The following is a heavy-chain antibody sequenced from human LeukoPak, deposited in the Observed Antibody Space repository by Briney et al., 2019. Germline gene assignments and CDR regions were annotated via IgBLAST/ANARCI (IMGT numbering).Heavy chain of an antibody. CDR3: AKDGTFGGVIVILVDFDY. CDR1: GFTFSSYA. V-gene: IGHV3-23*01. Sequence: GGSLRLSCAASGFTFSSYAMSWVRQAPGKGLEWVSAISGSGGSTYYADSVKGRFTISRDNSKNTLYLQMNSLRAEDTAVYYCAKDGTFGGVIVILVDFDYRGQGTLVTVSS. J-gene: IGHJ4*02. D-gene: IGHD3-16*02. CDR2: ISGSGGST.